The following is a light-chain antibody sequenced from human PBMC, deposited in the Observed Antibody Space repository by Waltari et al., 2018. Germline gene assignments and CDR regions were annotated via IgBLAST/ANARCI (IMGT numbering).Light chain of an antibody. CDR1: SSNIGSNV. Sequence: QSVLTQPPSTSGTPGQRVIISCSGSSSNIGSNVVNWYQQLPGKAPKLVIYRNDQRPSGVPDRFSGSKSGTSASLAISGLQGDDEADYYCAAWDDSLHGHWVFGGGTKVTVL. CDR3: AAWDDSLHGHWV. CDR2: RND. J-gene: IGLJ3*02. V-gene: IGLV1-44*01.